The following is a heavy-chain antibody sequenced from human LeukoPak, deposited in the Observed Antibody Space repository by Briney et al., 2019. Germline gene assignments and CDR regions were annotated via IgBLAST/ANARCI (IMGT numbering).Heavy chain of an antibody. Sequence: ASVKVSCKASGYTFTSYGISWVRQAPGQGLEWMGWISAYNGNTNYAQKLQGRVTMTTDTSTSTAYMELRSLRSDDTAVYYCAREAPTYSSGWYLAYYYYYGMDVWGQGTTVTVSS. CDR2: ISAYNGNT. CDR3: AREAPTYSSGWYLAYYYYYGMDV. V-gene: IGHV1-18*01. J-gene: IGHJ6*02. CDR1: GYTFTSYG. D-gene: IGHD6-19*01.